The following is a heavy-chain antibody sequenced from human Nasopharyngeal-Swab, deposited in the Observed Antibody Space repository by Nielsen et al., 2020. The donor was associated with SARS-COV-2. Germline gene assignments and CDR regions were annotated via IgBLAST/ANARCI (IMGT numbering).Heavy chain of an antibody. CDR3: ARGHRRTTVTNYWYFDL. CDR2: INHSGST. V-gene: IGHV4-34*01. D-gene: IGHD4-17*01. Sequence: RQAPGEGLEWIGEINHSGSTNYNPSLKSRVTISVDTSKNQFSLKLSSVTAADTAVYYCARGHRRTTVTNYWYFDLWGRGTLVTVSS. J-gene: IGHJ2*01.